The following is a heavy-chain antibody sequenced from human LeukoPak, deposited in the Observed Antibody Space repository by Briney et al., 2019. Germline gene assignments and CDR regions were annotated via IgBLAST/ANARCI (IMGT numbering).Heavy chain of an antibody. V-gene: IGHV3-30*03. Sequence: GGSLRLSCAASGFTFSSYGMHWVRQAPGKGLEWVAVISYDGSNKYYADSVKGRFTISRDNSKNTLYLQMNSLRAEDTAVYYCARPRDSSDYYYTSPFDYWGQGTLVTVSS. J-gene: IGHJ4*02. CDR2: ISYDGSNK. CDR1: GFTFSSYG. D-gene: IGHD3-22*01. CDR3: ARPRDSSDYYYTSPFDY.